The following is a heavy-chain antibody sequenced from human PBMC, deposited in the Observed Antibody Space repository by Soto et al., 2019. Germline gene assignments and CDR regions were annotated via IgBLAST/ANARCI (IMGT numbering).Heavy chain of an antibody. CDR3: AREGYSSSWYVRDAFDI. CDR1: GGSISGYY. D-gene: IGHD6-13*01. J-gene: IGHJ3*02. V-gene: IGHV4-59*01. Sequence: TSETLSLTCTVSGGSISGYYWSWIRQPPGKGLEWIGYMYNTGSTVYNPSYKSRVTISVDTSKNQFSLKLNSVTAADTAVYYCAREGYSSSWYVRDAFDIWGQGTMVT. CDR2: MYNTGST.